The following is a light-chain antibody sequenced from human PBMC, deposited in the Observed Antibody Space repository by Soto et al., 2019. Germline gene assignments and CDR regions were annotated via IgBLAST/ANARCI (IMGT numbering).Light chain of an antibody. V-gene: IGKV1-17*01. CDR1: QGXXND. CDR2: DAS. J-gene: IGKJ1*01. Sequence: DIQMTQSPSSLSASVGDRVTITCRASQGXXNDLGWYQQKPGRAPNRLIYDASSLQSGVPSRFSGSGSGXEFXVTISSLQPEDFATYYCLQHNSCPWTFGQGTKVEIK. CDR3: LQHNSCPWT.